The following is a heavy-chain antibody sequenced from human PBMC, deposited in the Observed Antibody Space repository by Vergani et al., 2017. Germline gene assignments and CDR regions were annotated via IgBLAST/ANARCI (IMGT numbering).Heavy chain of an antibody. J-gene: IGHJ3*01. CDR2: IYYDGSKK. V-gene: IGHV3-33*06. D-gene: IGHD2-2*01. CDR1: GFTFSTYA. Sequence: QVQLVESGGGVVQPGRSLRLSCTSSGFTFSTYAMHWVRQAPGKGLEWVAIIYYDGSKKYYADSVKGRFTISRDNSRNTLDLLMSSLRAEDTAIYYCAKVCGXTSCPYGGGAFDVWGHGTMVTVSS. CDR3: AKVCGXTSCPYGGGAFDV.